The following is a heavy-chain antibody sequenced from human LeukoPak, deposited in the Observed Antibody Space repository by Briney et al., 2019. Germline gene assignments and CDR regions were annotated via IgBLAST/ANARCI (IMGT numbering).Heavy chain of an antibody. CDR2: INHSGST. Sequence: PSETLSLTCTVSGGSISSYYWSWIRQPPGKGLEWIGEINHSGSTNYNPSLKSRVTISVDTSKNQFSLKLSSVTAADTAVYYCARAPYGSGSYYYMDGWGKGTTVTVSS. CDR3: ARAPYGSGSYYYMDG. D-gene: IGHD3-10*01. J-gene: IGHJ6*03. V-gene: IGHV4-34*01. CDR1: GGSISSYY.